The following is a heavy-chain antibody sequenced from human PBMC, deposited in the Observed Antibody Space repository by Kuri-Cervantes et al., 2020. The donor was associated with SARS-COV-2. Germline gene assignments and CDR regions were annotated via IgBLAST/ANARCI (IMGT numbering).Heavy chain of an antibody. D-gene: IGHD2-21*02. J-gene: IGHJ4*02. V-gene: IGHV4-34*01. CDR3: ARHIEVVTAYDY. CDR1: GGSFSGYY. Sequence: SQTLSLTCAVYGGSFSGYYWSWIRQPPGKGLEWIGEINHSGSTNYNPSLKSRVTISVDTSKNQFSLKLSSVTAADTAVYFCARHIEVVTAYDYWGQGTPVTVSS. CDR2: INHSGST.